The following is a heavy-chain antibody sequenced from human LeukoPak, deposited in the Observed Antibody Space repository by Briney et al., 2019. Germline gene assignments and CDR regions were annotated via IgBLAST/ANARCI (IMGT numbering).Heavy chain of an antibody. Sequence: SETLSLTCTVSGDSISSSSSYWGWIRQPPGKGLEWIGSIYYSGSTYYNPSLKSRVTTSVDTSKNQFSLKLSSVTAADTAVYYCARSRNSSSWYLVTSPFDYWGQGILVTVSS. CDR1: GDSISSSSSY. V-gene: IGHV4-39*07. J-gene: IGHJ4*02. CDR2: IYYSGST. CDR3: ARSRNSSSWYLVTSPFDY. D-gene: IGHD6-13*01.